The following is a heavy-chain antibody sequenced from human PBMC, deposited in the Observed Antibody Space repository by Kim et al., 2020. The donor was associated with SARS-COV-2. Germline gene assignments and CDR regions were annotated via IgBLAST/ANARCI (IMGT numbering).Heavy chain of an antibody. J-gene: IGHJ4*02. Sequence: GGSLRLSCAASGFTVSSNYMSWVRQAPGKGLEWVSVIYSGGSTYYADSVKGRFTISRDNSKNTLYLQMNSLRAEDTAVYYCAREDGYDGGKIDYWGQGTLVTVSS. CDR3: AREDGYDGGKIDY. V-gene: IGHV3-53*01. D-gene: IGHD5-12*01. CDR2: IYSGGST. CDR1: GFTVSSNY.